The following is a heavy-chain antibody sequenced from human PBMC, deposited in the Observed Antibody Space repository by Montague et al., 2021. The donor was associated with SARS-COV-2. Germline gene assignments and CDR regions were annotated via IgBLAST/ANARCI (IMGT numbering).Heavy chain of an antibody. Sequence: SGAEVKTPGESLRISCKGSGYSFTSYWISWVRQMPGKGLEWMGRIDPSDSYTNYSPSFQGHVTISADKSISTAYLQWSGLKASDTAMYYCARLLGGSYLYWYFDLWGRGTLVTVSS. CDR1: GYSFTSYW. V-gene: IGHV5-10-1*03. J-gene: IGHJ2*01. D-gene: IGHD1-26*01. CDR2: IDPSDSYT. CDR3: ARLLGGSYLYWYFDL.